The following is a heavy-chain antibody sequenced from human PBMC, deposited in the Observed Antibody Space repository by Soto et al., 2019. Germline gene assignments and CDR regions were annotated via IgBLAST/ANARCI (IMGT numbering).Heavy chain of an antibody. Sequence: ASVKVSCKASGGTFSSYAISWVRQAPGQGLEWMGGIIPIFGTANYAQKFQGRVTITADESTSTACMELSSLRSEDTAVYYCASEGTNYYGSGSYSHFDYWGQGTLVTVSS. CDR2: IIPIFGTA. D-gene: IGHD3-10*01. CDR3: ASEGTNYYGSGSYSHFDY. J-gene: IGHJ4*02. V-gene: IGHV1-69*13. CDR1: GGTFSSYA.